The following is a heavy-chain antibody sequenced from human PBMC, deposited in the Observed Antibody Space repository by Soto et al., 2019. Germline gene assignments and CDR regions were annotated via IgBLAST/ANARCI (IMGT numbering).Heavy chain of an antibody. J-gene: IGHJ4*02. Sequence: PSETLSLTCTVSGGSISSDYWSWIRQPPGKGLEWIGYIYYSGSTNYNPSLKSRVTISVDTSKNQFSLKLSSVTAADTAVYYCARGYCSGGNCYRFNFDYWGQGTLVTVSS. CDR1: GGSISSDY. CDR3: ARGYCSGGNCYRFNFDY. V-gene: IGHV4-59*01. D-gene: IGHD2-15*01. CDR2: IYYSGST.